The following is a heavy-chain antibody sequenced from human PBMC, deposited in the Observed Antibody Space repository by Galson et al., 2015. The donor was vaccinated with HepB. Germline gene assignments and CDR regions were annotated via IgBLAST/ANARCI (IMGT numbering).Heavy chain of an antibody. CDR2: IDWDDDK. CDR1: GFSLSTSGMC. D-gene: IGHD3-22*01. CDR3: ARIDDYYDSSGYPVLDY. J-gene: IGHJ4*02. Sequence: PALVKPTQTLTLTCTFSGFSLSTSGMCVSWIRQPPGKALEWLARIDWDDDKYYSTSLKTRLTISKDTSKNQVVLTMTNMDPVDTATYYGARIDDYYDSSGYPVLDYCGQGTLVTVSS. V-gene: IGHV2-70*11.